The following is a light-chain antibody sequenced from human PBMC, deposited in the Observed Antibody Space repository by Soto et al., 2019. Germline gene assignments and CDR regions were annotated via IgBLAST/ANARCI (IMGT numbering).Light chain of an antibody. CDR2: TAY. J-gene: IGKJ5*01. CDR3: QHSSNSPHT. V-gene: IGKV1-39*01. CDR1: QSISSN. Sequence: DIQITQPPSSLSASVGDRVTITCRASQSISSNLNWYQQKPGKAPKLLIYTAYSLQSGVPSKFSGSGSGTDFTLTISSLQPEDFAPYYCQHSSNSPHTFGQGARLEIK.